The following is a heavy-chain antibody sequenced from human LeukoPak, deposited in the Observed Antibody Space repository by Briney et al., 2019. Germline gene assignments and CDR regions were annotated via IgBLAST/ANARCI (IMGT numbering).Heavy chain of an antibody. J-gene: IGHJ4*02. CDR1: GGTFSSYA. D-gene: IGHD2-15*01. Sequence: ASVKVSCKSSGGTFSSYAISGVRQAPGQGLEWMGRIIPILGIANYAQKFQGRVTITADKSTSTAYMELSSLRSEDTAVYYCARAADPGYCSGGSCYTFDYWGQGTLVTVSS. V-gene: IGHV1-69*04. CDR3: ARAADPGYCSGGSCYTFDY. CDR2: IIPILGIA.